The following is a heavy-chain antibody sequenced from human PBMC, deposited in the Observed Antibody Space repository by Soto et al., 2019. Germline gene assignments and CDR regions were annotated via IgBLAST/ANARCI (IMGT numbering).Heavy chain of an antibody. V-gene: IGHV3-74*02. J-gene: IGHJ4*02. CDR2: INGDGTTT. Sequence: EVRLVESGGGLVQPGGSLRLSCAASGFTFSTYWMHWVRQAPGKGLVWVSRINGDGTTTQYADSVKGRFTISRDNAKNTLYLQMNTLRGDDTAMYYCASIPMVRGPSDCWGQGTLVTVSS. CDR3: ASIPMVRGPSDC. D-gene: IGHD3-10*01. CDR1: GFTFSTYW.